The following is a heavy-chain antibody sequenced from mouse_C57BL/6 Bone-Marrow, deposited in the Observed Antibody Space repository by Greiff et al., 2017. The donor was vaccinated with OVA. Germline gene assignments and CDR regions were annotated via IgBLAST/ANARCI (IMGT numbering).Heavy chain of an antibody. CDR2: INPGSGGT. D-gene: IGHD1-1*01. Sequence: VKLQQSGAELVRPGTSVKVSCKASGYAFTNYLIEWVKQRPGQGLEWIGVINPGSGGTNYNEKFKGKATLTADKSSSTAYMQLSSLTSEDSAVYFCARDFHYGSTYAMDYWGQGTSVTVSS. CDR1: GYAFTNYL. CDR3: ARDFHYGSTYAMDY. V-gene: IGHV1-54*01. J-gene: IGHJ4*01.